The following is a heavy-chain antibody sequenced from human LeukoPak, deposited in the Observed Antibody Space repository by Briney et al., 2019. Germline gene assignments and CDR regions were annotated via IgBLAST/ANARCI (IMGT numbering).Heavy chain of an antibody. CDR2: ISYTGNT. CDR1: GDVIGTYY. D-gene: IGHD5-12*01. CDR3: VRDGYTGNVPKTRGFDI. Sequence: SETLSLTCTVSGDVIGTYYWSWIRQPPGKGLEWIGYISYTGNTNYNPSLKSRITMSVDTSKKQFSLKLNSVTAADTAVYYCVRDGYTGNVPKTRGFDIWGHGTMVSISS. J-gene: IGHJ3*02. V-gene: IGHV4-59*01.